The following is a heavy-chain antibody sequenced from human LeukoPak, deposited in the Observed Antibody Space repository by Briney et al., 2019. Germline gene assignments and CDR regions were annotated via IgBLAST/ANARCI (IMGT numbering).Heavy chain of an antibody. Sequence: PGGSLRLSCAASGFTFSSYGMHWVRQAPGKGLEWVAVISYDGSNKYYADSVKGRFTISRDNSKNTLYLQMNSLGAEDTAVYYCAKAGLYDFWSGYYNGFFDYWGQGTLVTVSS. D-gene: IGHD3-3*01. J-gene: IGHJ4*02. CDR2: ISYDGSNK. V-gene: IGHV3-30*18. CDR3: AKAGLYDFWSGYYNGFFDY. CDR1: GFTFSSYG.